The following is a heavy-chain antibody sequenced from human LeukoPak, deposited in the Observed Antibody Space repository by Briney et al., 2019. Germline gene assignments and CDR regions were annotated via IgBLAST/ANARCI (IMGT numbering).Heavy chain of an antibody. CDR3: ARDGTTVTTSTFDY. CDR2: ISSSSSYI. Sequence: GGSLRLSCAASGFTFSSYSMNWVRQAPGKGLEWVSSISSSSSYIYYADSVKGRFTISRDNAKNSLYLQMNSLRAEDTAVYYCARDGTTVTTSTFDYWGQGTLVTVSS. J-gene: IGHJ4*02. CDR1: GFTFSSYS. D-gene: IGHD4-17*01. V-gene: IGHV3-21*01.